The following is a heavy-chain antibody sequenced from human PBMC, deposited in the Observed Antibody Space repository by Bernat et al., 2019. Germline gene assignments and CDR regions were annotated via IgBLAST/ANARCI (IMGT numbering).Heavy chain of an antibody. V-gene: IGHV3-66*01. Sequence: EVQLVESGGGLVQPGGSLRLSCAASGFTVSSNYMSWVRQAPGKGLEWVSVIYSGGSTYYADSVKGRFTISRDNAKNSLYLQMNSLRAEDTAVYYCARDSPYGDCDYWGQGTLVTVSS. J-gene: IGHJ4*02. CDR2: IYSGGST. CDR3: ARDSPYGDCDY. D-gene: IGHD4-17*01. CDR1: GFTVSSNY.